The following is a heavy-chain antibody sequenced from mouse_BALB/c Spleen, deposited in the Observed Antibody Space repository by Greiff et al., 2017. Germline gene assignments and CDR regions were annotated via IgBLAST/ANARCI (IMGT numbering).Heavy chain of an antibody. J-gene: IGHJ3*01. CDR3: NAKSGLGPFAY. CDR1: GYTFTSYW. V-gene: IGHV1-69*02. Sequence: QVQLQQPGAELVRPGASVKLSCKASGYTFTSYWINWVKQRPGQGLEWIGNIYPSDSYTNYNQKFKDKATLTVDKSSSTAYMQLSSPTSEDSAVYYCNAKSGLGPFAYWGQGTLVTVSA. CDR2: IYPSDSYT. D-gene: IGHD4-1*01.